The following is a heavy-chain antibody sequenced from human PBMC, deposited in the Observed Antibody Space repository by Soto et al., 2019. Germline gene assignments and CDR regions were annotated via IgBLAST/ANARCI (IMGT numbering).Heavy chain of an antibody. CDR1: GGSINSYY. CDR3: ARQGFGPLHGLVDV. D-gene: IGHD3-10*01. J-gene: IGHJ6*02. CDR2: VHHSWGS. Sequence: QVQLQESGPGLVKPSETLSLSCTVSGGSINSYYWSWIRQSPGKRMEWIGYVHHSWGSSYNPSLQSRVAIPLDTSKRQFSLKVSSVAAADAAVYYCARQGFGPLHGLVDVWGQGTTVSVSS. V-gene: IGHV4-59*08.